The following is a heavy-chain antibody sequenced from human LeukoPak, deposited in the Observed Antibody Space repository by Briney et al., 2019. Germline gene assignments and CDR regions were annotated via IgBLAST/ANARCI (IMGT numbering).Heavy chain of an antibody. V-gene: IGHV4-38-2*01. CDR3: VLAAAGTTSDY. Sequence: PSETLSLTCAVSGYSISSGYYWGWIRQPPGKGLEWIGSIYHSGSTYYNPSLKSRVTIPVDTSKNQFSLKLSSVTAADTAVYYCVLAAAGTTSDYWGQGTLVTVSS. CDR1: GYSISSGYY. D-gene: IGHD6-13*01. J-gene: IGHJ4*02. CDR2: IYHSGST.